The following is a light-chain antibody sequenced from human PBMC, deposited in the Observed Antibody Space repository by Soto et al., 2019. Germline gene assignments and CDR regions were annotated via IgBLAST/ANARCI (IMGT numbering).Light chain of an antibody. CDR2: EGT. CDR3: CSYARNSYV. J-gene: IGLJ1*01. Sequence: QSALTQPASVSGSPGQSITISCTGTRSDVGTYNLVSWYQQHPGKAPKLMIYEGTKRPSGVSNRFSGSKSGNTASLTISGLQAEDDAAYYCCSYARNSYVVRTGTKVPVL. V-gene: IGLV2-23*01. CDR1: RSDVGTYNL.